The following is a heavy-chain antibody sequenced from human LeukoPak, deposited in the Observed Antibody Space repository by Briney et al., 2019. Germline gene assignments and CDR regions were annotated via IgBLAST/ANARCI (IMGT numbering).Heavy chain of an antibody. D-gene: IGHD3-22*01. V-gene: IGHV1-2*02. CDR3: ARRLEYYYDSSGYYRWGAFDI. Sequence: GASVKVSCKASGYTFTGYYMHWVRQAPGQGLEWMGWINPNSGGTNYAQKFQGRVTMTRDTSISTAYMELSRLRSDDTAVYYCARRLEYYYDSSGYYRWGAFDIWGQGTMVTVSS. CDR2: INPNSGGT. CDR1: GYTFTGYY. J-gene: IGHJ3*02.